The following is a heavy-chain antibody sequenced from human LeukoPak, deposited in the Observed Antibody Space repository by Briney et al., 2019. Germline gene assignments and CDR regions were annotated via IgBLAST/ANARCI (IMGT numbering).Heavy chain of an antibody. Sequence: GGSLRLSCAASGFTFSSCWMSWVRQAPGKGLEWVANIKQDGSEKYYVDSVKGRFTISRDNAKNSLYLQMTSLRAEDTAVYFCARELKILVGATTFDSWGQGTLVTVSS. V-gene: IGHV3-7*01. J-gene: IGHJ4*02. CDR2: IKQDGSEK. CDR3: ARELKILVGATTFDS. D-gene: IGHD1-26*01. CDR1: GFTFSSCW.